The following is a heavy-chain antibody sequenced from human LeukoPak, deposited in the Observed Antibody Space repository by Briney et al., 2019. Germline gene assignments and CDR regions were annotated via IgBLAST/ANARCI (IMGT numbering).Heavy chain of an antibody. CDR3: TTAEKNWDSYYYYYYMDV. D-gene: IGHD7-27*01. J-gene: IGHJ6*03. Sequence: GGSLRLSCAASGFTFSNAWMSWVRQAPGKGREWVGRIKSKTDGGTTDYAAPVKGRFTISRDDSKNTLYLQMNSLKTEDTAVYYCTTAEKNWDSYYYYYYMDVWGKGTTVTVSS. CDR2: IKSKTDGGTT. CDR1: GFTFSNAW. V-gene: IGHV3-15*01.